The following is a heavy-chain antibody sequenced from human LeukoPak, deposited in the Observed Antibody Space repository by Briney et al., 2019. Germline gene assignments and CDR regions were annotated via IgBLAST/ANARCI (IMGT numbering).Heavy chain of an antibody. J-gene: IGHJ4*02. Sequence: SETLSLTCAVYGGSFSGYYWSWIRQPPGKGLEWIGEINHSGSTNYNPSLKSRVTISVDTSKNQFSLKLSSVTAADTAVYYCARLLAAAGPSLDYWGQGTLVTASS. CDR1: GGSFSGYY. CDR3: ARLLAAAGPSLDY. CDR2: INHSGST. D-gene: IGHD6-13*01. V-gene: IGHV4-34*01.